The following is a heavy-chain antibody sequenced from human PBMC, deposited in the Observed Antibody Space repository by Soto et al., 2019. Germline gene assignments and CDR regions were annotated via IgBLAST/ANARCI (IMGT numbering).Heavy chain of an antibody. V-gene: IGHV4-39*01. J-gene: IGHJ5*02. CDR2: IYYSGST. CDR3: ATQEVGGSYVYTFDP. CDR1: GGSISSSNYY. Sequence: QLQLQESGPGLVKPSETLSLTCTVSGGSISSSNYYWGWIRQPPGKGLEWIGSIYYSGSTYYNPSLTGRVTISVATSKTQSSLKLSSVTAADTAVYYCATQEVGGSYVYTFDPWGQGTLVTVSS. D-gene: IGHD1-26*01.